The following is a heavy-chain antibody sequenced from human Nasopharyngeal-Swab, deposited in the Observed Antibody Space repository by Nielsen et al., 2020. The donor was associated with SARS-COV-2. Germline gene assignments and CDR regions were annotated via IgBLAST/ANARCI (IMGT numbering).Heavy chain of an antibody. D-gene: IGHD5-12*01. Sequence: WVRQAPGQGLEWMGWMNPSSGNTGYAQKFRGRVTMTRNTSISTAYMELSSLRSEDTAVYYCARGFIVATIFHYYYYMDVWGKGTTVTVSS. CDR2: MNPSSGNT. V-gene: IGHV1-8*01. J-gene: IGHJ6*03. CDR3: ARGFIVATIFHYYYYMDV.